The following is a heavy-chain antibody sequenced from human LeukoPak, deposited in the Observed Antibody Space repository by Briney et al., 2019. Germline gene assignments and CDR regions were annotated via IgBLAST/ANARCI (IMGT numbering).Heavy chain of an antibody. CDR2: IWYDGSNK. J-gene: IGHJ4*02. CDR3: AREGIAAAFDY. V-gene: IGHV3-30*19. D-gene: IGHD6-13*01. Sequence: GGSLRLSCAASGFTFSSYGMHWVRQAPGKGLEWVAVIWYDGSNKYYADSVKGRFTISRDNSKNTLYLQMNSLGAEDTAVYYCAREGIAAAFDYWGQGTLVTVSS. CDR1: GFTFSSYG.